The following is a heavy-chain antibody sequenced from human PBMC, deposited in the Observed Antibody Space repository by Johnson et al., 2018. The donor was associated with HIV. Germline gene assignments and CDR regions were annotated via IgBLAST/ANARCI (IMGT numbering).Heavy chain of an antibody. CDR2: ISYDGSNK. V-gene: IGHV3-30*04. J-gene: IGHJ3*02. D-gene: IGHD2-8*01. Sequence: QEQLVESGGGVVQPGRSLRLSCAASGFTFSSYAMHWVRQAPGKGLEWVAVISYDGSNKYYADSVKGRFTISRDNSKNTLYLQMNSLRAEDTAVYYCASALCTWGAFAIWGQGTMVTVSS. CDR1: GFTFSSYA. CDR3: ASALCTWGAFAI.